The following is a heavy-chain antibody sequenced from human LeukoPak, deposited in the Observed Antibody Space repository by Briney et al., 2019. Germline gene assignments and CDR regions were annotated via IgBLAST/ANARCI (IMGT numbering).Heavy chain of an antibody. Sequence: RTSETLSLTCTVSSGSISSHYWSWIRQPPGKGLEWIGYIYYTGSTNYNPSLKSRAAISVDTSKNQFSLKLSSVTAADTAVYYCARSRGSNWGWDAFDIWGQGTMVTVSS. D-gene: IGHD7-27*01. CDR1: SGSISSHY. V-gene: IGHV4-59*11. CDR3: ARSRGSNWGWDAFDI. CDR2: IYYTGST. J-gene: IGHJ3*02.